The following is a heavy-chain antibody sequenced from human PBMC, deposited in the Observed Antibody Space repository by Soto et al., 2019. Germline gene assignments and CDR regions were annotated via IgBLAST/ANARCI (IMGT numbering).Heavy chain of an antibody. CDR2: IYYSGST. J-gene: IGHJ3*02. CDR3: ARRRRELRALDI. V-gene: IGHV4-39*01. D-gene: IGHD1-26*01. CDR1: GGSISSSSYY. Sequence: PSETLSLTCTVSGGSISSSSYYWGWIRQPPGKGLEWIGSIYYSGSTYYNPSLKSRVTISVDTSKNQFSLKLSSVTAADTAVYYCARRRRELRALDIWGQGTMVTVSS.